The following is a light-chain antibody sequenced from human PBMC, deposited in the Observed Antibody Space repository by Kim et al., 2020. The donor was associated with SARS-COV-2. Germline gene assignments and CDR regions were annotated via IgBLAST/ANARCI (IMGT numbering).Light chain of an antibody. V-gene: IGKV1-17*01. CDR2: SAS. Sequence: DIQMTQSPSSLSASVGDSVTITCRASQDIEKDLGWYQQKPGKAPKRLIYSASSLQSGVPSRFSGSGSGTEFTLTISSLQPEDFATYYCLQRDSYPLSFGGGTKVDIK. J-gene: IGKJ4*01. CDR1: QDIEKD. CDR3: LQRDSYPLS.